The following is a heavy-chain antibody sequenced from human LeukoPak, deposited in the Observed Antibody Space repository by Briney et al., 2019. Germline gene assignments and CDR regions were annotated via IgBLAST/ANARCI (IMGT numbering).Heavy chain of an antibody. CDR2: INSDGSST. Sequence: PGGSLRLSCAASGFTFSNAWMSWVRQAPGKGLVWVSRINSDGSSTSYADSVKGRFTISRDNAKNTLYLQMNSLRAEDTAVYYCARVPRFPPTYYYDSSGYYPSYYFDYWGQGTLVTVSS. V-gene: IGHV3-74*01. CDR1: GFTFSNAW. J-gene: IGHJ4*02. D-gene: IGHD3-22*01. CDR3: ARVPRFPPTYYYDSSGYYPSYYFDY.